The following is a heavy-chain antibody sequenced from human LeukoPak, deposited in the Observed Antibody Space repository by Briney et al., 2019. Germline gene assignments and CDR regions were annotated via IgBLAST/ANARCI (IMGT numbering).Heavy chain of an antibody. CDR2: ISGSGGST. J-gene: IGHJ3*02. D-gene: IGHD3-22*01. CDR1: GFTFSSYA. V-gene: IGHV3-23*01. Sequence: GGSLRLSCAASGFTFSSYAMSWVRQAPGKGLEWVSAISGSGGSTYYADSVKGRFTISRDNSKNTLYLQMNSLRAEDTAVYYCAKDLTPYYYDSSGFDFDIWGQGTMVTLSS. CDR3: AKDLTPYYYDSSGFDFDI.